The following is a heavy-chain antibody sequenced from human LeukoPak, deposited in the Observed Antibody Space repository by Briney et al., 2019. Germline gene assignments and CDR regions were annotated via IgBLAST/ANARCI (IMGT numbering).Heavy chain of an antibody. Sequence: GASVKVSCKASGYTSTSYAMHWVRQAPGQRLEWMGWINTGNGDTKYSQKFQGRVTITRDTSASTAYMELSSLRSEDTAVYYCARVLGYGDYFDYWGQGTLVTVSS. CDR2: INTGNGDT. CDR1: GYTSTSYA. CDR3: ARVLGYGDYFDY. D-gene: IGHD4-17*01. J-gene: IGHJ4*02. V-gene: IGHV1-3*04.